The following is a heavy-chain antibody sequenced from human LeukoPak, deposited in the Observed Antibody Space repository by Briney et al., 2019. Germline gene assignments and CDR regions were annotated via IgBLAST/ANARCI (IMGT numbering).Heavy chain of an antibody. D-gene: IGHD2-2*01. J-gene: IGHJ4*02. CDR1: GFTFSDYS. CDR3: ARGTKYAFDN. V-gene: IGHV3-48*01. CDR2: VGISSGNT. Sequence: PGGSLRLSCAASGFTFSDYSMYSVRQAPGKGLERISYVGISSGNTKDADSVTCRFTISGDKAKSSMYLQMNRLRVEDTAVYFCARGTKYAFDNWGQGTLVTVSS.